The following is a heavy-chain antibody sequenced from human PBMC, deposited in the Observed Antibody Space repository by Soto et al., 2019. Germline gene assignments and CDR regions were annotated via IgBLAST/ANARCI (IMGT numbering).Heavy chain of an antibody. V-gene: IGHV3-30*18. CDR2: ISYDGSNK. CDR1: GFTFSSYG. Sequence: HPGGSLRLSCAASGFTFSSYGMHWVRQAPGKGLEWVAVISYDGSNKYYADSVKGRFTISRDNSKNTLYLQMNSLRAEDTAVYYCAKENQLWHRYYYGMDVWGQGTTVTVSS. J-gene: IGHJ6*02. CDR3: AKENQLWHRYYYGMDV. D-gene: IGHD5-18*01.